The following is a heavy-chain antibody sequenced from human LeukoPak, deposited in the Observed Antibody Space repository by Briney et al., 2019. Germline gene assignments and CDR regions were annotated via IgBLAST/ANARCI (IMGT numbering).Heavy chain of an antibody. D-gene: IGHD3-22*01. J-gene: IGHJ4*02. V-gene: IGHV1-24*01. CDR2: FDPEDGET. Sequence: ASVKVSCKASGYTFTSYGISWVRQAPGQGLEWMGGFDPEDGETIYAQKFQGRVTMTEDTSTDTAYMELSSLRSEDTAVYYCASHYYDSSGPDYWGQGTLVTVSS. CDR1: GYTFTSYG. CDR3: ASHYYDSSGPDY.